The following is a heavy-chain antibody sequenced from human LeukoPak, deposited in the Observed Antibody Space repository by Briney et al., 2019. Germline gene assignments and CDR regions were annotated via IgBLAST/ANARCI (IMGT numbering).Heavy chain of an antibody. CDR1: GFTFSASA. CDR3: TSTWIQLWFDY. CDR2: IRSKTNCYAT. Sequence: GGSLKLSCAASGFTFSASAMHWVRQASGKGLEWVGRIRSKTNCYATEYAASVKGRFTISRDDSKSTAYLQMDSLRTEDTAVYYCTSTWIQLWFDYWGQGTLVTVSS. J-gene: IGHJ4*02. V-gene: IGHV3-73*01. D-gene: IGHD5-18*01.